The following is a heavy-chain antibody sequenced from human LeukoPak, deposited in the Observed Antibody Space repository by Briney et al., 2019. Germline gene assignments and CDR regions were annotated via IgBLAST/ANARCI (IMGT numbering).Heavy chain of an antibody. Sequence: GRSLRLSCAASGFTFSSYAMHWVRPAPGKGLEWGAIISFDGSHKLYAESVKGPFTISRDNTKNSLYLQTNSLRAEDTAVYYCARHFYDSSGYYSCDYWGQGTLVTVSS. D-gene: IGHD3-22*01. CDR2: ISFDGSHK. J-gene: IGHJ4*02. CDR1: GFTFSSYA. V-gene: IGHV3-30*03. CDR3: ARHFYDSSGYYSCDY.